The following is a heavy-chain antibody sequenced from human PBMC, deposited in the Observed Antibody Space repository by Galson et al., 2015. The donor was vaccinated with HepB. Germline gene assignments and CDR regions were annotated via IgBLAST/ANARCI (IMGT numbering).Heavy chain of an antibody. CDR3: ARDRQPQIRYLGPRGFDP. J-gene: IGHJ5*02. D-gene: IGHD3-9*01. CDR2: INAGNGDT. CDR1: GYTFSSYI. V-gene: IGHV1-3*01. Sequence: SVKVSCKASGYTFSSYIMHWVRQAPGQGLEWMGWINAGNGDTKYSQKFQGRVTITRDTSASTVYMELSSLRSEDTSVYYCARDRQPQIRYLGPRGFDPWGQGTLITVSS.